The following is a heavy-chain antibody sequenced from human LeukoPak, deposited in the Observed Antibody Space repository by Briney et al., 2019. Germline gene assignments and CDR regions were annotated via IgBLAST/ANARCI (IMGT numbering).Heavy chain of an antibody. Sequence: PGGSLRLSCEASGFTFDDYAMHWVRQAPGKGLERVSLISEDGHVTFHADSVKGRFTMYRDNSKNSLYLQMNSLRAEDTAVYYCSRSNSSMGGYFDYWGQGNLVTVS. CDR1: GFTFDDYA. D-gene: IGHD6-13*01. V-gene: IGHV3-43*02. J-gene: IGHJ4*02. CDR3: SRSNSSMGGYFDY. CDR2: ISEDGHVT.